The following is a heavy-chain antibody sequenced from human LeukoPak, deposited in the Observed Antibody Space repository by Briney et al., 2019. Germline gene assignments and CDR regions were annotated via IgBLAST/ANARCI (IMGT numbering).Heavy chain of an antibody. Sequence: ASVKVSCKVSGYSLNELSIHWVRQAPGQGLEWMGRLDPADGERIYAQKFQGRVTMTEDTSTDTAYMELSSLRSEDPAVYYCARGQPYQNFDYWGQGTLVTVSS. V-gene: IGHV1-24*01. CDR3: ARGQPYQNFDY. D-gene: IGHD1-1*01. CDR2: LDPADGER. J-gene: IGHJ4*02. CDR1: GYSLNELS.